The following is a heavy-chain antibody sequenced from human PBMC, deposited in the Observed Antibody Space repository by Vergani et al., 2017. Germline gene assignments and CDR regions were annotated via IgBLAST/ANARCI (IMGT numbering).Heavy chain of an antibody. CDR3: ARSWCGGDCPRDYYGMDV. D-gene: IGHD2-21*02. V-gene: IGHV1-69*01. CDR2: IIPIFGTA. J-gene: IGHJ6*02. Sequence: QVQLVQSGAEVKKPGSSVKVSCKASGGTFSSYAISWVRQAPGQGLEWMGGIIPIFGTANYAQEFQGRVTITADESTSTAYMELSSLRSEDTAVYYCARSWCGGDCPRDYYGMDVWGQGTTVTVSS. CDR1: GGTFSSYA.